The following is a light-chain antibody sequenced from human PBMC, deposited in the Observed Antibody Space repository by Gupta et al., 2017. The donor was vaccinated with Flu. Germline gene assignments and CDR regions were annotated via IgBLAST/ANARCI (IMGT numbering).Light chain of an antibody. V-gene: IGKV4-1*01. CDR1: QSVLYSYNNKNY. CDR3: QQYYDTPLT. Sequence: DIGMTQAPDSLAVSLGERATINCKSSQSVLYSYNNKNYLAWYQQNPGQTPKLLIYWASTRESGVPDRFSGSGSRTDFTLSITSLQAEDVAVYYCQQYYDTPLTFGQGTQLEIK. CDR2: WAS. J-gene: IGKJ2*01.